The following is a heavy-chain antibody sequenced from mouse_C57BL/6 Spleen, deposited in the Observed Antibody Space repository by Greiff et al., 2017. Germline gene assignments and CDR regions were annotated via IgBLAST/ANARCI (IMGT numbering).Heavy chain of an antibody. J-gene: IGHJ4*01. V-gene: IGHV1-22*01. Sequence: VQLQQSGPELVKPGASVKMSCKASGYTFTDYNMHWVKQSHGKSLEWIGYINPNNGGTSYNQKFKGKATLTVNKSSSTAYMELRSLTSEDSAVYYCARKVDMIGYYVNYAMDYWGQGTSVTVSS. CDR2: INPNNGGT. CDR1: GYTFTDYN. D-gene: IGHD2-3*01. CDR3: ARKVDMIGYYVNYAMDY.